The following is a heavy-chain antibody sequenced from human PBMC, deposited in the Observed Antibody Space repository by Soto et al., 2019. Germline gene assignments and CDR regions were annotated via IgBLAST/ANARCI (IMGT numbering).Heavy chain of an antibody. CDR3: ARGRYCLTGRCFPNWFDS. CDR1: GDSISSVDYF. V-gene: IGHV4-30-4*01. Sequence: PSETLSLTCSVSGDSISSVDYFWAWIRQPPGQALEYIGYIYKSATTYYNPSFESRVAISLDTSKSQFSLNVTSVTAADTAVYFCARGRYCLTGRCFPNWFDSWGQETLVTVS. D-gene: IGHD2-15*01. CDR2: IYKSATT. J-gene: IGHJ5*01.